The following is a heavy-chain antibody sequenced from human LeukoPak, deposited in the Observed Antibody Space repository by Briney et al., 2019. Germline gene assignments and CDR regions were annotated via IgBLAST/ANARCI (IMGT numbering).Heavy chain of an antibody. CDR3: ARGKYSSSADY. D-gene: IGHD6-13*01. Sequence: ASVKVSCKASGYIFTSYSISWVRQAPGQGLEWMGWINTYNGNTKYAQKVQGRVTMTTDTSTSTAYMEVRSLTSEDTAVYYCARGKYSSSADYWGQGTLVTVSS. CDR2: INTYNGNT. CDR1: GYIFTSYS. V-gene: IGHV1-18*01. J-gene: IGHJ4*02.